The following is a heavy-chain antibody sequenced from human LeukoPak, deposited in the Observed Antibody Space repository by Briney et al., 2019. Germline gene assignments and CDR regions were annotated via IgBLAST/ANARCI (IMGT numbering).Heavy chain of an antibody. J-gene: IGHJ3*02. D-gene: IGHD1-26*01. V-gene: IGHV3-23*01. CDR1: GFTFSSYA. CDR3: AKGIYSGSPAAFDI. CDR2: ISGSGGST. Sequence: GGSLRLSCAASGFTFSSYAMTWVRQAPGKGLEWVSGISGSGGSTYYAESVKGRFTISGDNSKNTLYLQMNSLRAEDTAEYYCAKGIYSGSPAAFDIWDQGTMVTVSS.